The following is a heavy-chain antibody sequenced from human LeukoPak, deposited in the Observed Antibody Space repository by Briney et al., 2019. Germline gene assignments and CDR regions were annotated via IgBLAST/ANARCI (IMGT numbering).Heavy chain of an antibody. CDR3: ARLATGFLPVLDY. V-gene: IGHV4-34*01. D-gene: IGHD3-9*01. Sequence: SETLSLTCAVYGGSFSGYYWSWIRQPPGKGLEWIGEINHSGSTNYNPSLKSRVTISVDTSKNQFSLKLSSVTAADTAVYYCARLATGFLPVLDYWGQGTLVTVSS. CDR1: GGSFSGYY. J-gene: IGHJ4*02. CDR2: INHSGST.